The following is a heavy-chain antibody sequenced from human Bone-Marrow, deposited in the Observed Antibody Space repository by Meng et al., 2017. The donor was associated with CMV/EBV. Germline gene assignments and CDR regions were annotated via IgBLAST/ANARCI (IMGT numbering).Heavy chain of an antibody. J-gene: IGHJ4*02. V-gene: IGHV3-66*02. CDR3: AIEVELIESRDY. CDR1: GFIDNNYY. Sequence: GESLKISCLVSGFIDNNYYMTWVRQAPGKGLEWVSVIYTGGTTYYADSVKGRFTISRDNSKNTLYLQMNSLRAEDTAVYYCAIEVELIESRDYWGQGTLVTVS. CDR2: IYTGGTT. D-gene: IGHD1-26*01.